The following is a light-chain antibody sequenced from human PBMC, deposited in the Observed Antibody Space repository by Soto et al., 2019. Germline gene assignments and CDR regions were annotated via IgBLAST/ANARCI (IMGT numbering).Light chain of an antibody. CDR2: AAS. V-gene: IGKV1-39*01. CDR3: QEGYVIPRV. CDR1: QPIGSY. Sequence: DIQMTQSPSSLSASVGDRVTIACRASQPIGSYVNWYQQKPGKAPKLLIYAASSLQNWVPSRFTGSGYGTDFTLTISSLQPEDFATYYCQEGYVIPRVFGHGTTVDIK. J-gene: IGKJ1*01.